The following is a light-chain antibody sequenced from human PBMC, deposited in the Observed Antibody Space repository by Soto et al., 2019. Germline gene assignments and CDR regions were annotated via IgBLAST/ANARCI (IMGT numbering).Light chain of an antibody. CDR1: QSISIN. J-gene: IGKJ2*01. CDR3: QQTYTTRVYT. CDR2: AAS. V-gene: IGKV1-39*01. Sequence: DILLTQSPTSLSASVGDTVTITCRASQSISINLNWYQHRPGEAPKSLIYAASTLATGAPSRFSGTGVGTDFTLTISSLQLEDFATYYCQQTYTTRVYTFGQGTKLEFK.